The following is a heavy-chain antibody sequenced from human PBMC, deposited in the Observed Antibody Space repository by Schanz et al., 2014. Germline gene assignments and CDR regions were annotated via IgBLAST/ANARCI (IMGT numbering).Heavy chain of an antibody. D-gene: IGHD2-2*01. Sequence: QVQLVQSGAEVKKPGSSMKVSCKASGGTFSTYPINWLRQAPGQGLEWMGRFIPILDVGNYAQQFQGRVTFTADKSTSTAYMELSSLRYEDTALYYCARGTMPGTFDIWGQGTMVTGSS. CDR3: ARGTMPGTFDI. CDR2: FIPILDVG. V-gene: IGHV1-69*02. J-gene: IGHJ3*02. CDR1: GGTFSTYP.